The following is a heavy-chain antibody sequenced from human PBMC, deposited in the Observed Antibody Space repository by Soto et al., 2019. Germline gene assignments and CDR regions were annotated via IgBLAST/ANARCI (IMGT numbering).Heavy chain of an antibody. J-gene: IGHJ6*02. CDR2: IIPIFGTA. Sequence: QVQLVQSGAEVKKPGSSVKVSCKASGGTFSSYAISWVRQAPGQGLEWMGGIIPIFGTANYAQKFQGRVTITADXXTXTXYIELSSLRSEDTAVYYCARGHWDIARGSYSYGMDVWGHGTTVTVSS. CDR3: ARGHWDIARGSYSYGMDV. D-gene: IGHD6-13*01. V-gene: IGHV1-69*12. CDR1: GGTFSSYA.